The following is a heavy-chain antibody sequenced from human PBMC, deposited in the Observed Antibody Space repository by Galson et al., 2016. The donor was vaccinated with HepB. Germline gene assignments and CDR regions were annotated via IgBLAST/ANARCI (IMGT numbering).Heavy chain of an antibody. V-gene: IGHV3-43*02. D-gene: IGHD2/OR15-2a*01. Sequence: SLRLSCAASGLPSNNYAMHWVRQAPGKGLTCVSLISGDGRNTYYADSVKGRFSISRDNSKKSLYLEMNSLRTEDTAFYYCGILYGGFDPWGQGTLVTVSS. CDR2: ISGDGRNT. CDR3: GILYGGFDP. CDR1: GLPSNNYA. J-gene: IGHJ5*02.